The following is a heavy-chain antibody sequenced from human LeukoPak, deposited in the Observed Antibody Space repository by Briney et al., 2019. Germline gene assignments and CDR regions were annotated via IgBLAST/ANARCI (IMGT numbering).Heavy chain of an antibody. D-gene: IGHD3-22*01. V-gene: IGHV3-48*03. Sequence: GGSLRLSCAASGFTFSSYEMNWVRQAPGKGLEWVSYISSSGSTIYYADSVKGRFTISRDNAKNSLYLQMNSLRAEDTAVYYCARYYDGNTYNDAFDIWGQGTMVTVSS. CDR1: GFTFSSYE. CDR3: ARYYDGNTYNDAFDI. CDR2: ISSSGSTI. J-gene: IGHJ3*02.